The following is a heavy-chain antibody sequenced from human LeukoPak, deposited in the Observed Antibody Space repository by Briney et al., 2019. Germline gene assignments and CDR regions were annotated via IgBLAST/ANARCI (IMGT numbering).Heavy chain of an antibody. CDR2: IYSDNT. D-gene: IGHD4/OR15-4a*01. CDR3: ARRAGAYSHPYDY. Sequence: GGSLRLSCAASGFTFSTYSMTWVRQAPGKGLEWVSFIYSDNTHYSDSVKGRFTISRDNSKNTLYLQMNSLRAEDTAVYYCARRAGAYSHPYDYWGQGTLVTVSS. V-gene: IGHV3-53*01. CDR1: GFTFSTYS. J-gene: IGHJ4*02.